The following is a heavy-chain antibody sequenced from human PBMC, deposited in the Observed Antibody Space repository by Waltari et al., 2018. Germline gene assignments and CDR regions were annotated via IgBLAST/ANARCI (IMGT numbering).Heavy chain of an antibody. J-gene: IGHJ5*02. CDR1: GGTFSSYA. D-gene: IGHD1-7*01. CDR3: VRDRANPYNWNYENWFDP. V-gene: IGHV1-69*11. CDR2: IIPILGRA. Sequence: QVQLVQSGAEVKKPGSSVKVSCKASGGTFSSYAISWVRQAPGQGLEWMGGIIPILGRANYAQKFQCRVTITADESTSTAYMELSSLRSEDTAVYYCVRDRANPYNWNYENWFDPWGQGTLVTVSS.